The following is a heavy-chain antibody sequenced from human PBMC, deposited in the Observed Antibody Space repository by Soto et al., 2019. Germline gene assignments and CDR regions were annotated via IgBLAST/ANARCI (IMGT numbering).Heavy chain of an antibody. CDR3: AHFDWFIDY. CDR1: GFNFSSYA. V-gene: IGHV3-23*01. Sequence: GSLRLSCEASGFNFSSYAMSWVRQAQGKGLEWVSAISGSGASTYYADSVKGRFTISRDNSKNTLYLQMNSLRAEDTAVYYCAHFDWFIDYWGQGTLVTVSS. D-gene: IGHD3-9*01. CDR2: ISGSGAST. J-gene: IGHJ4*02.